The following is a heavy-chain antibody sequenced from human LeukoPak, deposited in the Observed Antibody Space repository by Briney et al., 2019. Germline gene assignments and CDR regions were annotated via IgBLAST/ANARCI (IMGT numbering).Heavy chain of an antibody. D-gene: IGHD1-7*01. CDR1: GFTFSSYA. V-gene: IGHV3-23*01. CDR3: AKDREGTTADYFDY. Sequence: GGSLRLSCAASGFTFSSYAMSWVRQAPGKGLEWVSSISGSGGSTYYADSVKGRFTISRDNSKNTLYLQMNSLRGEDTAVYYCAKDREGTTADYFDYWGQGTLVTVSS. J-gene: IGHJ4*02. CDR2: ISGSGGST.